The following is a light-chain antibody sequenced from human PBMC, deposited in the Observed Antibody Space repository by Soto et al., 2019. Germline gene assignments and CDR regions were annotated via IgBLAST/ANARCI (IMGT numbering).Light chain of an antibody. J-gene: IGKJ1*01. V-gene: IGKV3-15*01. CDR2: GAS. Sequence: EIVMTQSPATLSVSPGERATLSCRASQSVSSNLAWYQQKPGQAPRLLIYGASSRATGIPVRFSGSGSGTEFTLTISSLQSEDFAVYYCQQYKNWRTFGQGTTVEIK. CDR1: QSVSSN. CDR3: QQYKNWRT.